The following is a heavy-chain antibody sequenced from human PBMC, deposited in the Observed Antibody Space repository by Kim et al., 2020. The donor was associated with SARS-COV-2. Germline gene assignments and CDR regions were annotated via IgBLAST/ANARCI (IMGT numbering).Heavy chain of an antibody. D-gene: IGHD1-26*01. CDR3: ATGVGMGVPSWFDP. V-gene: IGHV1-24*01. J-gene: IGHJ5*02. CDR1: GYTLTELS. Sequence: ASVKVSCKVSGYTLTELSIHWVRQAPGKGLEWMGGFDPEDGETIYAQKFQGRVTMTEDTSTDTAYMELSSLRSEDTAVYYCATGVGMGVPSWFDPWGQGTLVTVSS. CDR2: FDPEDGET.